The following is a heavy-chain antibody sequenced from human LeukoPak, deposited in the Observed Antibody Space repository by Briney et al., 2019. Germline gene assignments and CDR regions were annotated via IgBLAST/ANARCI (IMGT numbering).Heavy chain of an antibody. CDR2: ISSSGSTI. D-gene: IGHD1-26*01. Sequence: GVSLRLSCAASGFTFSSYEMNWVRQAPGKGLEWVSYISSSGSTIYYADSVKGRFTISRDNAKNSLYLQMNSLRAEDTAVYYCARVDVGATSDYWGQGPLVTVSS. CDR1: GFTFSSYE. V-gene: IGHV3-48*03. CDR3: ARVDVGATSDY. J-gene: IGHJ4*02.